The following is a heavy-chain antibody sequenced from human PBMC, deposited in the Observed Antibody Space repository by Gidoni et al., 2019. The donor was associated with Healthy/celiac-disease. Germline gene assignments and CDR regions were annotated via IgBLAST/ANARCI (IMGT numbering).Heavy chain of an antibody. V-gene: IGHV3-7*02. Sequence: EVQLVESGGGLVQPGGSLRRSCAASGFTFSSYWMSWVRQAPGKGLEWVANIKQDGSEKYYVDSVKGRFTISRDNAKNSLYLQMNSLRAEDTAVYYCARTPLYGSGTMGYWGQGTLVTVSS. CDR1: GFTFSSYW. D-gene: IGHD3-10*01. CDR3: ARTPLYGSGTMGY. CDR2: IKQDGSEK. J-gene: IGHJ4*02.